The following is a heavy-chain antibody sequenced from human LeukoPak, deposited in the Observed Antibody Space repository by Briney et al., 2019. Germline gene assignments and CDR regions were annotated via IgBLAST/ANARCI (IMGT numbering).Heavy chain of an antibody. J-gene: IGHJ4*02. V-gene: IGHV5-51*01. D-gene: IGHD3-22*01. CDR1: GYSFTSFW. CDR2: IFPGDSDT. CDR3: ARHFTTRGNYYDSSRYYYSDY. Sequence: PGESLKISCKGSGYSFTSFWIGWVRQMPGKGLEWMGIIFPGDSDTRYSPSFQGQVTTSADKSISTAYLQWSRLKASDTAMYYCARHFTTRGNYYDSSRYYYSDYWGQGTLVTVSS.